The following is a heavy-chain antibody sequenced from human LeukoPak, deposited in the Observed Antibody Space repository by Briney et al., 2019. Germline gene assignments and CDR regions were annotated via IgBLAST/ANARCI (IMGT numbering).Heavy chain of an antibody. V-gene: IGHV3-74*01. J-gene: IGHJ3*02. CDR2: INGAESDT. Sequence: QTGGSLRLSCAASGFTFSDYWMQWVRQAPGKGLEWVSIINGAESDTYYADSVKGRFTISRDNAKNTLYLQMTSLRAEDTAVYYCARASVEYQLLLLNAFDIWGQGTMVTVSS. CDR3: ARASVEYQLLLLNAFDI. D-gene: IGHD2-2*01. CDR1: GFTFSDYW.